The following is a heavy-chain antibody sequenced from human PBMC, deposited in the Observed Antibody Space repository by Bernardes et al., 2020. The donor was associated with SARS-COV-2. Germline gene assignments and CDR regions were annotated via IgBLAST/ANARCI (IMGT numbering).Heavy chain of an antibody. CDR1: GFTFSSHA. D-gene: IGHD3-3*01. J-gene: IGHJ4*02. CDR3: AKGDLEWEPLGSFDH. CDR2: ISDDGSNK. V-gene: IGHV3-30*18. Sequence: GGSLRLSCAASGFTFSSHAMHWVRQAPGKGLEWVTVISDDGSNKYYGDSVKGRFTISRDNSKNTLYLQMNSLRAEDTAVYYCAKGDLEWEPLGSFDHWGQGTLVTVSS.